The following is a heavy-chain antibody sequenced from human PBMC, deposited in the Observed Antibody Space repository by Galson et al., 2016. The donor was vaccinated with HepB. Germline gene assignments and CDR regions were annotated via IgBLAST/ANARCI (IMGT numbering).Heavy chain of an antibody. V-gene: IGHV3-33*08. J-gene: IGHJ4*02. CDR1: GFTFNNYG. D-gene: IGHD1-26*01. CDR2: ISYDGSNR. CDR3: ASGAHSGTYYTILNYYFEY. Sequence: SLRLSCATSGFTFNNYGINWVRQAPGRGLEWVAVISYDGSNRHYADAVKGRFTISRDSSTNTVYLQMNSLRADDTAVYFCASGAHSGTYYTILNYYFEYWGQGTLVTVSS.